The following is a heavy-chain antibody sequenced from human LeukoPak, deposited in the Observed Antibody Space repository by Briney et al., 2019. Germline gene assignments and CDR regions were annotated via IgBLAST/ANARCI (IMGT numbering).Heavy chain of an antibody. CDR1: GFTFSSYA. Sequence: GGSLRLSCAASGFTFSSYAMSWVRQAPGKGLEWVSTISGGGGSTYHADSVKGRFTISRDNSKNTLYLQMNSLRAEDTAIYYCANQLQLVYYDFQRWGQGTLVTVSS. V-gene: IGHV3-23*01. CDR2: ISGGGGST. J-gene: IGHJ1*01. CDR3: ANQLQLVYYDFQR. D-gene: IGHD6-13*01.